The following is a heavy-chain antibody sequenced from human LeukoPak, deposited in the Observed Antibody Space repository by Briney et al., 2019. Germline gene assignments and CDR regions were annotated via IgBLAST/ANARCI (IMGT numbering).Heavy chain of an antibody. J-gene: IGHJ6*02. CDR2: INPNSGGT. Sequence: GASVKVSCKASGYTFTGYYMHWVRQAPGQGLEWKGWINPNSGGTNYAQKFQGRVTMTRDTSISTAYMELSRLRSDDTAVYYCARVFGSYTTYYYYGMDVWGQGTTVTVSS. CDR3: ARVFGSYTTYYYYGMDV. D-gene: IGHD1-26*01. CDR1: GYTFTGYY. V-gene: IGHV1-2*02.